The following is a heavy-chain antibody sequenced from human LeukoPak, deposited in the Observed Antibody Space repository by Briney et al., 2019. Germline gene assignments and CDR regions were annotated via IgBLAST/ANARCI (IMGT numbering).Heavy chain of an antibody. CDR2: ISGSGAST. Sequence: GSLRLSCAASGFTFSTYAVTWVRQAPGKGLEWVSAISGSGASTYYADSVKGRFTISRDNSKNTLYLQMKSLRAEDTAVYYCAKDRAIHLVPYYLVPDIWGQGTMVTVSS. V-gene: IGHV3-23*01. CDR1: GFTFSTYA. D-gene: IGHD5-18*01. J-gene: IGHJ3*02. CDR3: AKDRAIHLVPYYLVPDI.